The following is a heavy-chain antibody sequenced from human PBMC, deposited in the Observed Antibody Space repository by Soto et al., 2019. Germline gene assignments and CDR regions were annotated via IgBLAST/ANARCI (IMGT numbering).Heavy chain of an antibody. V-gene: IGHV3-7*01. Sequence: PGGSLRLSCAASGFTFSSYWMSWVRQAPGKGLEWVANIKQDGSEKYYVDSVKGRFTISRDNAKNSLYLQMNSLRAEDTAVYYCAREAMNYDLWSGYFLYYYYYYMDVWGKGTTVTVSS. J-gene: IGHJ6*03. CDR2: IKQDGSEK. CDR3: AREAMNYDLWSGYFLYYYYYYMDV. D-gene: IGHD3-3*01. CDR1: GFTFSSYW.